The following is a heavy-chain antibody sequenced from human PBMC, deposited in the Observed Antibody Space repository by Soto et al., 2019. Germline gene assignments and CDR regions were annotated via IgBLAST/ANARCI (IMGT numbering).Heavy chain of an antibody. CDR2: ISSSGGAT. D-gene: IGHD1-1*01. V-gene: IGHV3-11*01. J-gene: IGHJ4*02. CDR3: ARMFSRYDPLYYFDY. Sequence: PGGSLRLSCAASKFTFIDYYMTWIRQAPGKGLEWVSSISSSGGATFYADSVKGRFTISRDNARNSLYLQLNSLRGEDTALYYCARMFSRYDPLYYFDYWGQGTLVTVSS. CDR1: KFTFIDYY.